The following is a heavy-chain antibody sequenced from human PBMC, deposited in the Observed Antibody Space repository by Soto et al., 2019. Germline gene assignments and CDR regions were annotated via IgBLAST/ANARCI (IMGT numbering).Heavy chain of an antibody. V-gene: IGHV3-7*01. CDR2: MKGDGSEK. D-gene: IGHD6-13*01. J-gene: IGHJ4*02. Sequence: GGSLRLSCAASGFSFSGSWMNWVRQAPGKGLEWVASMKGDGSEKHHVDSVKGRFVISRDNANNLLFLQMNTLRVEDTAVYYCARDAAFYRFDYWGQGTLVTVSS. CDR1: GFSFSGSW. CDR3: ARDAAFYRFDY.